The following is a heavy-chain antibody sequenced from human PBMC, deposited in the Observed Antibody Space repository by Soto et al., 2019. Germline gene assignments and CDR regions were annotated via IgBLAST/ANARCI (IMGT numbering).Heavy chain of an antibody. CDR2: INHSGST. CDR3: ARGRIAAAGKYQYYYYGMDV. CDR1: GGSFSGYY. Sequence: SETLSLTCAAYGGSFSGYYLSWIRQPPGKGLEWIGEINHSGSTNYNPSLKSRVTISVDTSKNQFSLKLSSVTAADTAVYYCARGRIAAAGKYQYYYYGMDVWGQGTTVTVSS. J-gene: IGHJ6*02. V-gene: IGHV4-34*01. D-gene: IGHD6-13*01.